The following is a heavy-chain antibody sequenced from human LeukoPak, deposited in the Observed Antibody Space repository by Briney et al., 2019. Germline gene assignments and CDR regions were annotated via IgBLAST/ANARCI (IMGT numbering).Heavy chain of an antibody. J-gene: IGHJ4*02. D-gene: IGHD1-26*01. Sequence: GGSLRLSCAASGFTFSSYAMSWVRQAPGKGLEWVSAISGSGGSTYSADSVKGRFTISRDNSKNTLYLQMNSLGAEDSAVYYCAKDGESGSYPDYWGQGTLVTVSS. CDR3: AKDGESGSYPDY. V-gene: IGHV3-23*01. CDR2: ISGSGGST. CDR1: GFTFSSYA.